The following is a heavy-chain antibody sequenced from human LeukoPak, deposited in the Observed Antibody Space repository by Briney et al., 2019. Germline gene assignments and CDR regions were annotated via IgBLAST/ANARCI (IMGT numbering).Heavy chain of an antibody. D-gene: IGHD3-3*01. J-gene: IGHJ6*02. CDR3: ARAPVGTFGVVSYGMDV. V-gene: IGHV1-69*13. CDR1: GYTLTELS. Sequence: GASVKVSCKVSGYTLTELSMHWVRQAPGQGLEWMGGIIPIFGTANYAQKFQGRVTITADESTSTAYMELSSLRSEDTAVYYCARAPVGTFGVVSYGMDVWGQGTTVTVSS. CDR2: IIPIFGTA.